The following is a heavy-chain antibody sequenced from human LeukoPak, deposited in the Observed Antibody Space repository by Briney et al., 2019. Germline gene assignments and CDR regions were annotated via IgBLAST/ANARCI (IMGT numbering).Heavy chain of an antibody. D-gene: IGHD3-10*01. CDR2: ISPNSGGT. CDR1: GYTFTGYY. V-gene: IGHV1-2*06. CDR3: ARDGSGSYYNGFDY. J-gene: IGHJ4*02. Sequence: ASVKVSCKASGYTFTGYYMHWLRQAPGQGLEWMGRISPNSGGTNYAQKFQGRVTMTRDTSISTAYMELSRLRSDDTAVYYCARDGSGSYYNGFDYWGQGTLVTVSS.